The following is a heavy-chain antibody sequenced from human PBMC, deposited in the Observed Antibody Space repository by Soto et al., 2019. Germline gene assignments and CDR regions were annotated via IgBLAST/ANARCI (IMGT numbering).Heavy chain of an antibody. CDR1: GFTFSSYS. J-gene: IGHJ3*02. D-gene: IGHD3-22*01. Sequence: GGSLRLSCAASGFTFSSYSMNWVRQAPGKGLEWVSSISSSSSYIYYADSVKCRFTISRDNAKNSLYLQMNSLRAEDTAVYYCAVGDSSGYYVGGRAFDIWGQGTMVTVSS. CDR2: ISSSSSYI. V-gene: IGHV3-21*01. CDR3: AVGDSSGYYVGGRAFDI.